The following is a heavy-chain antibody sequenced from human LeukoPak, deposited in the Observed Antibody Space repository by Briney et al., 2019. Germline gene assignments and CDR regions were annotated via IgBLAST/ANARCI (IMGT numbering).Heavy chain of an antibody. V-gene: IGHV4-39*01. Sequence: SETLSLTCTVSGVSISSSSYYWNWIRQPPGKGLEWIGNIKYGGSTYYNPSLKSRVTISVDTSKNQFSLKLSSVTAADAAVFYCARRIGGSAEIDYWGQGTLVTVSS. CDR3: ARRIGGSAEIDY. D-gene: IGHD1-26*01. CDR1: GVSISSSSYY. J-gene: IGHJ4*02. CDR2: IKYGGST.